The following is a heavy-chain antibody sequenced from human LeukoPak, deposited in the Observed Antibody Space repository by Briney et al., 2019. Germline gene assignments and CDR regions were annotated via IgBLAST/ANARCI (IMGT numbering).Heavy chain of an antibody. J-gene: IGHJ4*02. CDR3: AKAGYSSGWYSGYYFDY. CDR2: ISGSGGST. V-gene: IGHV3-23*01. CDR1: GFTFSSYG. D-gene: IGHD6-19*01. Sequence: PGGSLRLSCAASGFTFSSYGMSWVRQAPGKGLEWVSAISGSGGSTYYADSVKGRFTISRDNSKNTLYLQMNSLRAEDTAVYYCAKAGYSSGWYSGYYFDYWGQGTLVTVSS.